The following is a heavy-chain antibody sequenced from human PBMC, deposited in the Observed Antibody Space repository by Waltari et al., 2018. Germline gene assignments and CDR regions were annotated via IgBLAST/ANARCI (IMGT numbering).Heavy chain of an antibody. Sequence: EVQLVESVGGLVQPGGSLRLSCAASGFTFSSYSINWVRQAPGKGLEWVSYISSSSNTIYYADSVKGRFTISRDNAKNSLYLQMNSLRAEDTAVYYCARALDYWGQGTLVSVSS. J-gene: IGHJ4*02. V-gene: IGHV3-48*04. CDR3: ARALDY. CDR2: ISSSSNTI. CDR1: GFTFSSYS.